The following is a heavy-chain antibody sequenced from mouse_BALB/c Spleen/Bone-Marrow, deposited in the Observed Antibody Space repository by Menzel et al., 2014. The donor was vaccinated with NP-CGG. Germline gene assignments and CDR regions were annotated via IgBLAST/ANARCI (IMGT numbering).Heavy chain of an antibody. CDR3: ALYYYGSSGFAY. D-gene: IGHD1-1*01. CDR2: IDPANGNT. CDR1: GFNIKDTY. V-gene: IGHV14-3*02. J-gene: IGHJ3*01. Sequence: VHLQQSGAELVKPGASVKLSCTASGFNIKDTYMHWVKQRPEQGLEWIGRIDPANGNTKYDPKFQGKATITADTSSNTAYLQLSSLTSEDTAVYYCALYYYGSSGFAYWGQGTLVTVSA.